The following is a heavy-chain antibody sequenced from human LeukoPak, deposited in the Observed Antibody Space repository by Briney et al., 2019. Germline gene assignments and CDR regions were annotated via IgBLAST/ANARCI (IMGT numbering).Heavy chain of an antibody. D-gene: IGHD1-26*01. CDR2: ISWNSGSI. CDR3: AKDRVGATEGYFQH. V-gene: IGHV3-9*01. J-gene: IGHJ1*01. CDR1: GFTFDDYA. Sequence: GGSLRLSCAASGFTFDDYAMHWVRQAPGKGLEWVSGISWNSGSIGYADSVKGRFTISRDNAKNSLYLQMNSLRAEDTALYYCAKDRVGATEGYFQHWGQGTLVTVSS.